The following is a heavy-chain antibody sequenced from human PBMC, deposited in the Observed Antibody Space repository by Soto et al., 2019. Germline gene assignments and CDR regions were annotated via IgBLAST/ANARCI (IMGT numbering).Heavy chain of an antibody. D-gene: IGHD1-26*01. CDR2: INPIFGTA. CDR3: ARAIVGPTTTGWLDP. V-gene: IGHV1-69*01. J-gene: IGHJ5*02. CDR1: GYTFTGYY. Sequence: QAQLVQSGAEVKKPGASVKVSCKASGYTFTGYYMHWVRQAPGQGLEWMGWINPIFGTANYAQKFQGRVTITADESTSTAYMELSSLRFEDTAVYYCARAIVGPTTTGWLDPWGQGTLVTVSS.